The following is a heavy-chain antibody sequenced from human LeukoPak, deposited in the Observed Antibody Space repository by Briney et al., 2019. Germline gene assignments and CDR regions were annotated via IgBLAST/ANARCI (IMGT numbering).Heavy chain of an antibody. Sequence: GGSLRLSCAASGFTVSSNYMSWVRQAPGKGLEWVSVIYSGGSTYYADSVKGQFTISRDNSKNTLYLQMNSLRAEDTAVYYCAAPSVAATLSEDGMDVWGQGTTVTVSS. D-gene: IGHD2-15*01. J-gene: IGHJ6*02. V-gene: IGHV3-53*01. CDR2: IYSGGST. CDR1: GFTVSSNY. CDR3: AAPSVAATLSEDGMDV.